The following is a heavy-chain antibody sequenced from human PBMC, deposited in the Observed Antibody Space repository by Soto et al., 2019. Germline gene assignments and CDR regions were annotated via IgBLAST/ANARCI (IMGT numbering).Heavy chain of an antibody. CDR3: ARAAAADY. CDR2: VYYTGTT. D-gene: IGHD6-13*01. Sequence: LSLTCTVSGGSISSYYWGWIRQPPGKGLEWIGYVYYTGTTHFNPSLKSRVSMSVDMSKNQFSLKLSSVTNADTAVYYCARAAAADYWGQGTLVTVSS. V-gene: IGHV4-59*01. CDR1: GGSISSYY. J-gene: IGHJ4*02.